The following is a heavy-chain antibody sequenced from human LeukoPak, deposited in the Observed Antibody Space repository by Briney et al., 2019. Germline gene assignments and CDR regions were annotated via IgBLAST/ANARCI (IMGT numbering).Heavy chain of an antibody. CDR1: GFTFSSFN. V-gene: IGHV3-21*01. D-gene: IGHD6-19*01. Sequence: GGSLRLSCAASGFTFSSFNMNWVRQAPGKGLEWVSSISSTSSLIWYADSLKGRFTISRDNAKNSLCLQMDSLRAEDAAIYYCARYNSGWNDYWGQGTLVTVSS. CDR3: ARYNSGWNDY. CDR2: ISSTSSLI. J-gene: IGHJ4*02.